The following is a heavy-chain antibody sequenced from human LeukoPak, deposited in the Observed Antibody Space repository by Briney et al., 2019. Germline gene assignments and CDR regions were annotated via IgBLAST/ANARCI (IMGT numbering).Heavy chain of an antibody. CDR2: ISWNSGSI. J-gene: IGHJ4*02. D-gene: IGHD3-22*01. CDR1: GFTFDDYA. Sequence: GGSLRLSCAASGFTFDDYAMHWVRQAPGKGLEWVSGISWNSGSIGYADSVKGRFTISRDNAKNSLYLQMNSLRAEDTALYYCAKDPPYDSSGYPDYWGQGTLVTVSS. CDR3: AKDPPYDSSGYPDY. V-gene: IGHV3-9*01.